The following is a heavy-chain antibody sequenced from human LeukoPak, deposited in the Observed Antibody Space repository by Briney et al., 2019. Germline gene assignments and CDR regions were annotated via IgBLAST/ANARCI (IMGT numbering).Heavy chain of an antibody. Sequence: GGSLRLSCAASGFTFSSYAMSWVRQAPGKGLEGVSAISGSGGSTYYADSVKGRFTISRDNSKNTLYLQMNSLRAEDTAVYYCAKVSLVGSSRSHLDYWGQGTLVTVSS. V-gene: IGHV3-23*01. J-gene: IGHJ4*02. D-gene: IGHD6-13*01. CDR1: GFTFSSYA. CDR2: ISGSGGST. CDR3: AKVSLVGSSRSHLDY.